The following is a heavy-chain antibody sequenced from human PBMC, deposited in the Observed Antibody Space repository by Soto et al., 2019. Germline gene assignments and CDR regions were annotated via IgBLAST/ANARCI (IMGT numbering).Heavy chain of an antibody. J-gene: IGHJ6*02. V-gene: IGHV4-31*03. CDR1: GGSISSGGYY. Sequence: QVQLQESGPGLVKPSQTLSLTCTVSGGSISSGGYYWSWIRQHPGKGLEWIGYIYYSGSTYYNPSLKSRVTISVDTSKMQFSLKLSSVTAADTAGYCCARESPKAGMDVWGQGTTVTVSS. CDR2: IYYSGST. CDR3: ARESPKAGMDV.